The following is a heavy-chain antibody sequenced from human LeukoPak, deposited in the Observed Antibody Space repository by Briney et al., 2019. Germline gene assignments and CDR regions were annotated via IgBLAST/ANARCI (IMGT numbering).Heavy chain of an antibody. J-gene: IGHJ5*02. Sequence: AASVKVSCKASGGTFSSYAISWVRQAPGQGLEWMGRIIPIFGTANYAQKFQGRVTITTDESTSTAYMELSSLRSEDTAVYYCAIIAVAGKGDPWGQGTLVTVSS. CDR1: GGTFSSYA. CDR2: IIPIFGTA. D-gene: IGHD6-19*01. V-gene: IGHV1-69*05. CDR3: AIIAVAGKGDP.